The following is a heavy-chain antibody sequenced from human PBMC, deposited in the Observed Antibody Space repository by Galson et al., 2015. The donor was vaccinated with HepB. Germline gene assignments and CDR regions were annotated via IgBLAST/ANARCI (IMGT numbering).Heavy chain of an antibody. CDR3: ARRGYCSGGSCYWGIPAFDI. CDR2: ISSSSSTI. D-gene: IGHD2-15*01. Sequence: SLRLSCAASGFTFSSYSMNWVRQAPGKGLEWVSYISSSSSTIYYADSVKGRFTISRDNAKNSLYLRMNSLRAEDTAVYYCARRGYCSGGSCYWGIPAFDIWGQGTMVTVSS. J-gene: IGHJ3*02. V-gene: IGHV3-48*01. CDR1: GFTFSSYS.